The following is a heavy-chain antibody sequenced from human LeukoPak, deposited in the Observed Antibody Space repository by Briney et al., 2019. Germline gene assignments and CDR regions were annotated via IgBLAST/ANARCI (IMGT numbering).Heavy chain of an antibody. V-gene: IGHV5-51*01. CDR2: IYPGDSDT. D-gene: IGHD5-12*01. Sequence: GESLKISCKGSGYRFTSYWIGWVRQMPEKGLEWMGIIYPGDSDTRYSPSFQGQVTISADKSISTAYLQWSSLQASDTALYYCARLGGYDTFDYWGQGTLVTASS. CDR3: ARLGGYDTFDY. CDR1: GYRFTSYW. J-gene: IGHJ4*02.